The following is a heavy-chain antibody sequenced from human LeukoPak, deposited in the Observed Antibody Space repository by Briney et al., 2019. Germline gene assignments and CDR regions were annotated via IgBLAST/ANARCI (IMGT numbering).Heavy chain of an antibody. CDR2: ISGSGGGK. CDR3: AKDNADYPIYYFDS. J-gene: IGHJ4*02. Sequence: GPLRLSCAASGFTFSTYAMNWVRQAPGKGLEWVSGISGSGGGKFYADSVKGRFTISRDKSKSTLYLQMNSLKAEDAAVYYCAKDNADYPIYYFDSWGQGTLVTVSS. D-gene: IGHD3-16*01. V-gene: IGHV3-23*01. CDR1: GFTFSTYA.